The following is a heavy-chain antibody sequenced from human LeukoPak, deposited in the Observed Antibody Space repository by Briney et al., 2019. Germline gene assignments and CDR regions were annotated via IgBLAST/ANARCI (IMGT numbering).Heavy chain of an antibody. V-gene: IGHV4-34*01. CDR2: INHSGST. CDR3: ARDTSSHYFEY. CDR1: GGSFSGYY. Sequence: SETLSLTCAVYGGSFSGYYWSWIPQPPGKGLEWIGEINHSGSTNYNPSLKSRVTISVDTSKNQFSLNLSSVTAADTAVCYCARDTSSHYFEYRGTGTMVTVS. D-gene: IGHD6-6*01. J-gene: IGHJ4*02.